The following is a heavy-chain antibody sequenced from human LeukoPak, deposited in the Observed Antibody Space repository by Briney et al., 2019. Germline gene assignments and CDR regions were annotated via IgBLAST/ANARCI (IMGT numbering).Heavy chain of an antibody. CDR1: GGSFSGYY. J-gene: IGHJ4*02. Sequence: SETLSLTCAVYGGSFSGYYWSWIRQPPGKGLEWIGEINHSGSTNYNPSLKSRVTISVDTSKNQFSLKLSSVTAADTAVYYCATLGITGTTGWGQGTLVTVSS. D-gene: IGHD1-7*01. CDR3: ATLGITGTTG. V-gene: IGHV4-34*01. CDR2: INHSGST.